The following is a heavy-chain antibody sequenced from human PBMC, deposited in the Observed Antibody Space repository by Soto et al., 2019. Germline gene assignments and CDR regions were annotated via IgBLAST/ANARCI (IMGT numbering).Heavy chain of an antibody. V-gene: IGHV3-30*18. CDR3: AKSATITGWFDP. CDR2: ISYDGSNK. J-gene: IGHJ5*02. D-gene: IGHD5-12*01. Sequence: GGSLRLSXAASGFTFSSYGMHWVRQAPGKGLEWVAVISYDGSNKYYADYVKGRFTISRDNSKSTLYLQMNSLRAEDTAVYYCAKSATITGWFDPWGQGTLVTVSS. CDR1: GFTFSSYG.